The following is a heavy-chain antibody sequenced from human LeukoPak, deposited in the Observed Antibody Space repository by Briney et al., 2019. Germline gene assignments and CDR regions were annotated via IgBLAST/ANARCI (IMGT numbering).Heavy chain of an antibody. V-gene: IGHV3-21*01. CDR2: ISISSSNI. J-gene: IGHJ4*02. D-gene: IGHD3-10*01. CDR1: GFTFDDYT. CDR3: ARGGSGSYLVDY. Sequence: GGSLRLSCAASGFTFDDYTMNWVRQAPGKGLEWVSSISISSSNIYYADSVKGRFTISRDNAKNSLFLQMNSLRAEDTAVYYCARGGSGSYLVDYWGQGTLVTVSS.